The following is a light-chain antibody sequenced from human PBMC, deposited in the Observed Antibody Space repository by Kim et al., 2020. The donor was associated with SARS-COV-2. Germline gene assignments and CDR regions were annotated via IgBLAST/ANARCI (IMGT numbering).Light chain of an antibody. CDR1: QGISNN. Sequence: DIQMTQSPSSLSASLGDRVTITCRASQGISNNLDWYQQKPGKVPKLLIYSTSTLESGVPSRFSGSGSGTDFTLTISSLQPEDVATYYCQKYNSAPWTFGQGTKVDIK. V-gene: IGKV1-27*01. J-gene: IGKJ1*01. CDR2: STS. CDR3: QKYNSAPWT.